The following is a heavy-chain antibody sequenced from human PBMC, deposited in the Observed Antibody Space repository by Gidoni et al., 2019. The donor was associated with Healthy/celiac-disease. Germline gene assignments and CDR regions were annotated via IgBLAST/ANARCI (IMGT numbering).Heavy chain of an antibody. Sequence: EVQLVESGGGLVKPGGSLRLSCAASGFTFSSYSMNWVRQAPGKGLEWVSSISSSSSYIYYADSVKGRFTISRDNAKNSLYLQMNSLRAEDTAVYYCARGSTVTTGGGFDYWGQGTLVTVSS. D-gene: IGHD4-17*01. J-gene: IGHJ4*02. CDR3: ARGSTVTTGGGFDY. CDR2: ISSSSSYI. CDR1: GFTFSSYS. V-gene: IGHV3-21*01.